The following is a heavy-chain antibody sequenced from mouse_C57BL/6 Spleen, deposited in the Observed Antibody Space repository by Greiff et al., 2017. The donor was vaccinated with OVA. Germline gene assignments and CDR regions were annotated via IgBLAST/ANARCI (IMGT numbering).Heavy chain of an antibody. Sequence: QVQLQQPGAELVKPGASVKMSCKASGYTFTSYWITWVKQRPGQGLEWIGDIYPGSGSTNYNEKFKSKATMTVDTSSSTAYMQLSSLTSEDSAVYYCARERNYCSSMFAYWGQGTLVTVSA. CDR1: GYTFTSYW. CDR2: IYPGSGST. D-gene: IGHD1-1*01. J-gene: IGHJ3*01. V-gene: IGHV1-55*01. CDR3: ARERNYCSSMFAY.